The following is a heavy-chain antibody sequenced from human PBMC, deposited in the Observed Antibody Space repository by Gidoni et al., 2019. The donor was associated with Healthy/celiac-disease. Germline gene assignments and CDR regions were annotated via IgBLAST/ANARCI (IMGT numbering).Heavy chain of an antibody. V-gene: IGHV3-23*01. CDR3: AKEGVYCTNGVCYTSVPPNPADY. CDR2: ISGSGGST. D-gene: IGHD2-8*01. J-gene: IGHJ4*02. Sequence: EVQLLESGGGLVQPGGSLRLSCAASGFTFSSYAMSWVRQAPGKGLEWCSAISGSGGSTYYADSVKGRFTISRDNSKNTLYLQMNSLRAEDTAVYYCAKEGVYCTNGVCYTSVPPNPADYWGQGTLVTVSS. CDR1: GFTFSSYA.